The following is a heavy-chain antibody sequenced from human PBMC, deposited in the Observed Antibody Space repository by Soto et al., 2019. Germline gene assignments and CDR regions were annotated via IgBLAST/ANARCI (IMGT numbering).Heavy chain of an antibody. D-gene: IGHD2-21*02. CDR2: INAGNGNT. Sequence: QVQLVQSGAEEKKPGASVKVSCKASGYTFTSYAMHWVRQAPGQRLEWMGWINAGNGNTKYSQKFQGRVTITRDTSASTAYMELSRLRSEETAVYAGARSTVVVTALDYWGQGTLVTVSS. CDR1: GYTFTSYA. CDR3: ARSTVVVTALDY. V-gene: IGHV1-3*05. J-gene: IGHJ4*02.